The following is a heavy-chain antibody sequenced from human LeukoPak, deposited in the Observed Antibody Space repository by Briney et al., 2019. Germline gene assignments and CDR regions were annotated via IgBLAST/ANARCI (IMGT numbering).Heavy chain of an antibody. J-gene: IGHJ6*03. CDR3: ARVRGDRTYYYYYYMDV. Sequence: SETLSLTCAVYGGSFSGYYWSWIRQPPGKGLEWIGEIDHSGSTNYNPSLKSRVTISVDTSKNQFSLKLTSVTAADTAVYYCARVRGDRTYYYYYYMDVWGKGTTVTVSS. V-gene: IGHV4-34*01. CDR2: IDHSGST. CDR1: GGSFSGYY. D-gene: IGHD4-17*01.